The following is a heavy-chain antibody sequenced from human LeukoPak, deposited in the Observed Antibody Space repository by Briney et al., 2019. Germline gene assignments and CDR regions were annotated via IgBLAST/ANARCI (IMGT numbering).Heavy chain of an antibody. CDR1: GGSIGSNNYY. CDR2: IYYSGTT. V-gene: IGHV4-39*02. CDR3: ARAYSSSWYERWFDP. D-gene: IGHD6-13*01. Sequence: SETLSLTCTVSGGSIGSNNYYWGWIRQPPGKGLEWIGNIYYSGTTYYNPSLKSRVTISVDTSKNHFSLKLSSVTAADTAVYYCARAYSSSWYERWFDPWGQGTLVTVSS. J-gene: IGHJ5*02.